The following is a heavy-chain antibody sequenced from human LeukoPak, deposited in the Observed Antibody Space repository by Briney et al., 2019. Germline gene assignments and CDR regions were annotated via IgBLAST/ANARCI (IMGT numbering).Heavy chain of an antibody. D-gene: IGHD6-13*01. CDR2: ISGSGGST. CDR1: GFTFSSYA. CDR3: AKGTPQYSSSWYYFDY. J-gene: IGHJ4*02. Sequence: GSLRLSCAASGFTFSSYAMSWVRQAPGKGLEWVSAISGSGGSTYYADSVKGRFTISRDNSKNTLYLQMNSLRAEDTAVYYCAKGTPQYSSSWYYFDYWGQGTLVTVSS. V-gene: IGHV3-23*01.